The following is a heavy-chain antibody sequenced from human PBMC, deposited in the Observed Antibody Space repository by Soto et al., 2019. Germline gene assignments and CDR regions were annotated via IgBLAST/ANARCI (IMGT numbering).Heavy chain of an antibody. CDR1: GFTFSSYA. V-gene: IGHV3-23*01. CDR2: ISGSGGST. CDR3: AKDQGYDFWSGYYGPPPEDYYYYYGMDV. J-gene: IGHJ6*02. D-gene: IGHD3-3*01. Sequence: GGSLRLSCAASGFTFSSYAMSWVRQAPGKGLEWVSAISGSGGSTYYADSVKGRFTISRDNSKNTLYLQMNSLRAEDTAVYYCAKDQGYDFWSGYYGPPPEDYYYYYGMDVWGQGTTVTVSS.